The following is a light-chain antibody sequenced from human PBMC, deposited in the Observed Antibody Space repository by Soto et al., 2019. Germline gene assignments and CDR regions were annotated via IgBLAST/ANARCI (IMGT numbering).Light chain of an antibody. J-gene: IGLJ2*01. CDR1: SSDVGGYNY. CDR2: DVS. V-gene: IGLV2-14*01. Sequence: QSALTQPASVSGSPGQSITIYCTGTSSDVGGYNYVSWYQQHPGKAPKLMIYDVSNRPSGVSNRFSGSKSGNMASLTISGLQAEDEADYYCSSYTGSSTYVVFGEGTKLTVL. CDR3: SSYTGSSTYVV.